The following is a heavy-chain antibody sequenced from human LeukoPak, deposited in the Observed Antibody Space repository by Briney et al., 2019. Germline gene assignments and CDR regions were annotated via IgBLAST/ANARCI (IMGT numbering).Heavy chain of an antibody. CDR2: INPSGGST. Sequence: ASVTVSCKASGYTFTSYYMHWVRQAHGQGLEWMGIINPSGGSTSYAQKFQGRVTMTRDMSTSTVYMELSSLRSEDTAVYYCAREDTIFGVGDAFDIWGQGTMVTVSS. CDR1: GYTFTSYY. J-gene: IGHJ3*02. V-gene: IGHV1-46*01. D-gene: IGHD3-3*01. CDR3: AREDTIFGVGDAFDI.